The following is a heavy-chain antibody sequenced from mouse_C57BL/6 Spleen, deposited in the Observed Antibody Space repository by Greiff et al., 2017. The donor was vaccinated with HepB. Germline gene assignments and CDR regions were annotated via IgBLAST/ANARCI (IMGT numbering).Heavy chain of an antibody. V-gene: IGHV3-6*01. Sequence: DVKLQESGPGLVKPSQSLSLTCSVTGYSITSGYYWNWIRQFPGNKLEWMGYISYDGSNNYNPSLKNRISITRDTSKNQFFLKLNSVTTEDTATYYCARDDGHWGQGTTLTVSS. CDR3: ARDDGH. J-gene: IGHJ2*01. D-gene: IGHD2-3*01. CDR2: ISYDGSN. CDR1: GYSITSGYY.